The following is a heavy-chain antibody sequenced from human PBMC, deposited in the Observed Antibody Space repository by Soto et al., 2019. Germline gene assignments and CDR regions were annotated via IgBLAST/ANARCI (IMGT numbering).Heavy chain of an antibody. CDR3: ARMYSSGWYGVHYFDY. J-gene: IGHJ4*02. D-gene: IGHD6-19*01. Sequence: PSETLSLTCAVYGGSFSGYYWSWIRQPPGKGLEWIGEINHSGSTNYNPSLKSRVTISVDTSKNQFSLKLSSVTAADTAVYYCARMYSSGWYGVHYFDYWGQGTLVTVSS. V-gene: IGHV4-34*01. CDR2: INHSGST. CDR1: GGSFSGYY.